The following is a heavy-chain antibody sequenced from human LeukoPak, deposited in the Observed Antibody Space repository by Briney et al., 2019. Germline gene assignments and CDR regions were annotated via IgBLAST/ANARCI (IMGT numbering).Heavy chain of an antibody. Sequence: SETLSLTCTVSGGSISSYYWSWIRQPPGKGLEWIGYIYYSGSTNYNPSLKSRVTISVDTSKSQFSLKLSSVTAADTAVYYCARKYYYDSSGYAFDIWGQGTMVTVSS. CDR3: ARKYYYDSSGYAFDI. CDR1: GGSISSYY. V-gene: IGHV4-59*01. CDR2: IYYSGST. J-gene: IGHJ3*02. D-gene: IGHD3-22*01.